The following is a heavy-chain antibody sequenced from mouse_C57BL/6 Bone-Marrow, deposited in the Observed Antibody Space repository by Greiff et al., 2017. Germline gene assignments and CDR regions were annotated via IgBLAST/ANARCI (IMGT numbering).Heavy chain of an antibody. Sequence: EVQLQQSGGGLVKPGGSLTLSCAASGFTFSDYGMHWVRQAPEKGLEWVAYISSGSSTIYYADTVKGRFTISRDNSNNTLFLQMTSLRSEDTAMYYCARNLYGSTLYYFDYWGQGTTLTVSS. CDR1: GFTFSDYG. CDR3: ARNLYGSTLYYFDY. J-gene: IGHJ2*01. D-gene: IGHD1-1*01. V-gene: IGHV5-17*01. CDR2: ISSGSSTI.